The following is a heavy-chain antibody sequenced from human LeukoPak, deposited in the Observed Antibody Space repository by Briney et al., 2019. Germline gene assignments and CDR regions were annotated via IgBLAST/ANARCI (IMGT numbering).Heavy chain of an antibody. J-gene: IGHJ3*02. Sequence: SETLSLTCTVSGGSISGDHWNWIRQPPGKGLEWIGYIYYSGNTNYNPSLKSRVTISVDTSKNQLSLKLNSVTAADTAVYYCARRNDFGIWGQGTMVTVS. CDR3: ARRNDFGI. CDR1: GGSISGDH. CDR2: IYYSGNT. V-gene: IGHV4-59*08.